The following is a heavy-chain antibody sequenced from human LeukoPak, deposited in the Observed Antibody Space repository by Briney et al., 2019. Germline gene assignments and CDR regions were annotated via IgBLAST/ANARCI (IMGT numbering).Heavy chain of an antibody. CDR1: GYTFTGYY. D-gene: IGHD6-19*01. CDR3: AREKRVAGSRGGFDP. Sequence: ASVKVSCKASGYTFTGYYMHWLRQAPGQGLEWMGWINPNSGGTNFAQKFQGRVTMTRDTSISTAYMELSRLRSADTAVYYCAREKRVAGSRGGFDPWGQGTLVTVSS. V-gene: IGHV1-2*02. J-gene: IGHJ5*02. CDR2: INPNSGGT.